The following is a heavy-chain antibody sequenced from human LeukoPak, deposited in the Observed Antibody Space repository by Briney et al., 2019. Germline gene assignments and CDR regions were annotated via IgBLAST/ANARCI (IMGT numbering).Heavy chain of an antibody. J-gene: IGHJ5*02. CDR2: IKQDGSDK. CDR3: ARGATDTTRWFDP. V-gene: IGHV3-7*01. D-gene: IGHD1-7*01. Sequence: GGSLRLSCAVSGFTFSNNWMSWVRQAPGKGLEWVANIKQDGSDKYYVDSVKGRFTISRDNAKNSLYLQMNGLRADDTATYYCARGATDTTRWFDPWGQGTLATVSS. CDR1: GFTFSNNW.